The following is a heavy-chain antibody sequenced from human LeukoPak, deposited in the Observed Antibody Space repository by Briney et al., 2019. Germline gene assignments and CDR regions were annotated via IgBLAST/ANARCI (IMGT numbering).Heavy chain of an antibody. Sequence: ASVTVSFKASGYTFTDYYIHWVRQAPGQGLECMGWINPNSGGATYAPKFHGRLTMTRDTSISTAYMELSSLGSDDTAVYFCARDGILSTKNAFDIWGQGTMVTVSS. CDR1: GYTFTDYY. CDR2: INPNSGGA. J-gene: IGHJ3*02. CDR3: ARDGILSTKNAFDI. D-gene: IGHD5/OR15-5a*01. V-gene: IGHV1-2*02.